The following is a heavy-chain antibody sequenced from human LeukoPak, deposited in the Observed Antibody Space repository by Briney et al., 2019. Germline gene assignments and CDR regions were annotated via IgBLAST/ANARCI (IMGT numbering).Heavy chain of an antibody. D-gene: IGHD3-10*01. CDR1: GYTFINHW. J-gene: IGHJ4*02. CDR2: ISAYNGNT. Sequence: ASVKVSCKASGYTFINHWMHWVRQAPGQGLEWMGWISAYNGNTNYAQKLQGRVTMTTDTSTSTAYMELRSLRSDDTAVYYCARDSDRTSDFDYWGQGTLVTVSS. V-gene: IGHV1-18*04. CDR3: ARDSDRTSDFDY.